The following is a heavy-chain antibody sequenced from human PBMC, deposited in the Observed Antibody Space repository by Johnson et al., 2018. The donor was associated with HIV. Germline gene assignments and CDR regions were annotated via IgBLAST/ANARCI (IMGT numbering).Heavy chain of an antibody. CDR1: GFTFDDYG. V-gene: IGHV3-15*01. Sequence: VQLVESGGGVVRPGGSLRLSCAASGFTFDDYGMSWVSQAPGKGLEWVGRIKSKTDGGTTDYAAPVKGRFTISRDDSKNTLYLQMNSLKTEDTAVYYCTTDPIAAAGPDAFDIWGQGTVVTVSS. CDR3: TTDPIAAAGPDAFDI. D-gene: IGHD6-13*01. CDR2: IKSKTDGGTT. J-gene: IGHJ3*02.